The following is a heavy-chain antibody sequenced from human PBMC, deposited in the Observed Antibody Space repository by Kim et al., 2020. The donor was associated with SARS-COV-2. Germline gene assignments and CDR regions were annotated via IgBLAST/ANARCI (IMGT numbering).Heavy chain of an antibody. V-gene: IGHV3-30*04. J-gene: IGHJ4*02. D-gene: IGHD4-17*01. Sequence: GGSLRLSCAASGFTFSSYAMHWVRQAPGKGLEWVAVISYDGSNKYYADSVKGRFTISRDNSKNTLYLQMNSLRAEDTAVYYCARAKYGDPFDYWGQGTLVTVSS. CDR1: GFTFSSYA. CDR2: ISYDGSNK. CDR3: ARAKYGDPFDY.